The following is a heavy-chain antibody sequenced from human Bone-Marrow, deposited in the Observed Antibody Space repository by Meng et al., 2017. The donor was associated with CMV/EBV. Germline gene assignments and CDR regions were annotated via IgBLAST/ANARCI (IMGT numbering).Heavy chain of an antibody. J-gene: IGHJ6*02. V-gene: IGHV1-2*02. CDR2: ISPNSGGT. CDR3: ARVFRGYYGMDV. CDR1: GYTFTDYY. Sequence: TVKGSCKASGYTFTDYYMNWVRQAPGQGLEWMGWISPNSGGTNYAQKFEGRVTMTRDTSISTTYMELSRLRSDDTAVYYCARVFRGYYGMDVWGQGTTVTVSS. D-gene: IGHD1-14*01.